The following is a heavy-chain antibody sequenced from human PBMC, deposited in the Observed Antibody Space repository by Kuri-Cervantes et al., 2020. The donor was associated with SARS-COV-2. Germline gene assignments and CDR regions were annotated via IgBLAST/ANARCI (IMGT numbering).Heavy chain of an antibody. CDR1: GFTFSNYA. D-gene: IGHD1-26*01. CDR3: ARGCAWELLCAFDF. V-gene: IGHV3-30-3*01. Sequence: LSLTCAVSGFTFSNYAMHWVRQAPGKGLEWVAVISDDGSNKFYADSVKGRFTISRDNSKNTLYLQMNGLRAEDTAVYYCARGCAWELLCAFDFWGQGTLVTVSS. CDR2: ISDDGSNK. J-gene: IGHJ3*01.